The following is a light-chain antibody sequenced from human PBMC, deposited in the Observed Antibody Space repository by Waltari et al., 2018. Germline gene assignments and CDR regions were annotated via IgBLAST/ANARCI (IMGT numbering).Light chain of an antibody. Sequence: EVVLTQSPATLSVSPGERATLPCRASQNVDHYLAWYPQKDGQAPRLLIYGASTRATGIPDRFSGSGSGTEFTLSISSLQSEDFAIYYCQQYNEWPRTFGQGTRVEI. J-gene: IGKJ1*01. CDR1: QNVDHY. V-gene: IGKV3-15*01. CDR2: GAS. CDR3: QQYNEWPRT.